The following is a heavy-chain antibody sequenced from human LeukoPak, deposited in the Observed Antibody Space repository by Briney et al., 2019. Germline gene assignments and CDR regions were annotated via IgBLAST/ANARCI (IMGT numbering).Heavy chain of an antibody. J-gene: IGHJ5*02. Sequence: ASVRVSCKTSGYSFTDYYIHWVRQAPGQGLEWMGWINPNSGGTNYAQKFQGRVTMTRDTSISTAYMELSRLRSDDTAVYYCARDWRAVVVVAATEGNWFDPWGQGTLVTVSS. CDR1: GYSFTDYY. CDR3: ARDWRAVVVVAATEGNWFDP. D-gene: IGHD2-15*01. CDR2: INPNSGGT. V-gene: IGHV1-2*02.